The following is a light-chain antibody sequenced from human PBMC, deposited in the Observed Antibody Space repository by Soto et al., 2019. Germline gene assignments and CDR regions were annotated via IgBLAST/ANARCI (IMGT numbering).Light chain of an antibody. CDR1: RGINNY. J-gene: IGKJ2*01. V-gene: IGKV1-16*01. Sequence: DIQMTQSPSSLSASVGDTVTITCRASRGINNYLAWFQQRPGKAPRSLIYAASILQSGVPWRFSGSGSGTDFTLTITNLQPEDFATYYCQQYINHPYTFGQGTTLGIK. CDR2: AAS. CDR3: QQYINHPYT.